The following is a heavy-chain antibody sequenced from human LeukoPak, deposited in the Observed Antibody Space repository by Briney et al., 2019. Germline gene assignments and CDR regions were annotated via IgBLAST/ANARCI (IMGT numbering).Heavy chain of an antibody. CDR3: ARDSYYYYGMDV. V-gene: IGHV3-30-3*01. CDR1: GFTFSNYA. Sequence: PGGSLRLSCAASGFTFSNYAMHWVRQAPGKGLEWVAIMSYDGTNKYYADSVKGRFTISRDTSKSTLNLQMNSLRAEDTAVYYCARDSYYYYGMDVWGQGTTVTVSS. J-gene: IGHJ6*02. CDR2: MSYDGTNK.